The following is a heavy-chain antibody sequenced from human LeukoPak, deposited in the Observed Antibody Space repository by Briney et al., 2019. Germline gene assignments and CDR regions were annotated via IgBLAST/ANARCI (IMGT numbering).Heavy chain of an antibody. Sequence: GGSLRLSCAASGFTFSRTGMHWVRQAPGKGLEWVAVISYDGSNKYYADSVKGRFTISRDNSKNTLYLQMNSLRAEDTAVYYCAKTEQLVYWGQGTLVTVSS. CDR3: AKTEQLVY. D-gene: IGHD6-13*01. V-gene: IGHV3-30*18. J-gene: IGHJ4*02. CDR2: ISYDGSNK. CDR1: GFTFSRTG.